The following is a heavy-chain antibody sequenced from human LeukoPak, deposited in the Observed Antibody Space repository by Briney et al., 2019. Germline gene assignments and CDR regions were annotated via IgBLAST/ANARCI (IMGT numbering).Heavy chain of an antibody. J-gene: IGHJ3*02. D-gene: IGHD2-21*02. V-gene: IGHV4-59*01. CDR2: IYYSGST. Sequence: PSETLSLTCTVSGGSISSYYWSWIRQPPGKGLEWIGYIYYSGSTNYNPSLKSRVTISVDTSKNQFSLKLSSVTAADTAVYYCARVAEHGCGGDFSLCFAFDIWGQGTMVTVSS. CDR3: ARVAEHGCGGDFSLCFAFDI. CDR1: GGSISSYY.